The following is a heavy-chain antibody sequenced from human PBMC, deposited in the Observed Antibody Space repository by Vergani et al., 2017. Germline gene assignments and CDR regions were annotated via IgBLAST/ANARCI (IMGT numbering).Heavy chain of an antibody. V-gene: IGHV4-59*02. J-gene: IGHJ5*02. CDR1: GVSVTDYN. Sequence: QAQLQESGPGLVKPSETLSLTCHVFGVSVTDYNCNWIRQAPGKGLEWIVSLSTTGGATPDSHNPSRESRVSISVDTSKSQFSLRLTSVTAADSAFYYCAGDTHSWQRADRWGQGLLVTVSS. CDR3: AGDTHSWQRADR. CDR2: LSTTGGA. D-gene: IGHD6-13*01.